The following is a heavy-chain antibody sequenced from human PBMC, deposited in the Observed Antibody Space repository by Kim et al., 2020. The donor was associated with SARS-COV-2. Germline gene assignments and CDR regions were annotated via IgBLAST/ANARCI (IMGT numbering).Heavy chain of an antibody. Sequence: SETLSLTCAVYGGSFSGYYWSWIRQPPGKGLEWIWEINHSGSTNYNPSLKSRVTISVDTSKNQFSLKLSSVTAADTAVYYCARGRGGTTVVTLGLGYYYYYGMDVWGQGTTVTVSS. CDR3: ARGRGGTTVVTLGLGYYYYYGMDV. CDR1: GGSFSGYY. CDR2: INHSGST. J-gene: IGHJ6*02. V-gene: IGHV4-34*01. D-gene: IGHD4-17*01.